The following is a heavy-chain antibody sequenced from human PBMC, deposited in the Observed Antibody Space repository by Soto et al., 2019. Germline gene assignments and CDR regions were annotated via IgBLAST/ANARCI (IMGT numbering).Heavy chain of an antibody. CDR1: GFTFSADG. J-gene: IGHJ4*02. Sequence: VQLVQSGGGVVQPGRSLRLSCVASGFTFSADGMHWVRQAPGKGLEWVSAISSDGNKKDYGDSVKGRFTISRDNSTNNPYLQMNLLIPADTAIYYSAKNCGVYDASGDFSDSVHYWDQATLVTVPS. D-gene: IGHD3-22*01. CDR3: AKNCGVYDASGDFSDSVHY. CDR2: ISSDGNKK. V-gene: IGHV3-30*18.